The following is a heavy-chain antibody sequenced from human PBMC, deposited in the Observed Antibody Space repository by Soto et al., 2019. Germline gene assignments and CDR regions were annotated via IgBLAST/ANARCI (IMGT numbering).Heavy chain of an antibody. CDR3: ARDLRVVVVAATPDY. Sequence: ASVKVSCTASGYTFTSYGISWVRQAPGQGLEWMGWISAYNGNTNYAQKLQGRVTMTTDASTSTAYMELRSLRSDDTAVYYCARDLRVVVVAATPDYWGQGTLVTVSS. CDR2: ISAYNGNT. CDR1: GYTFTSYG. V-gene: IGHV1-18*01. J-gene: IGHJ4*02. D-gene: IGHD2-15*01.